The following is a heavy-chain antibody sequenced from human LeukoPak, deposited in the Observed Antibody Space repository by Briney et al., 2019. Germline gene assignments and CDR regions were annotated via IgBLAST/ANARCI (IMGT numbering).Heavy chain of an antibody. CDR2: INSDGSST. CDR1: GFTFSSYW. CDR3: ARAQRATYYYDSSGYYYLDWFDP. V-gene: IGHV3-74*01. D-gene: IGHD3-22*01. Sequence: PGGSLRLSCAASGFTFSSYWMHWVRQAPGKGLVWVSRINSDGSSTSYADSVKGRFTISRDNAKNTLYLRMNSLRAEDTAVYYCARAQRATYYYDSSGYYYLDWFDPWGQGTLVTVSS. J-gene: IGHJ5*02.